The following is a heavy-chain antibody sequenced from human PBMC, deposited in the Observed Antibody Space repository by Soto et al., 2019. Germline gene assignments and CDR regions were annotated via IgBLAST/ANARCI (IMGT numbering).Heavy chain of an antibody. Sequence: SETLSLTCAVYGGSFSGYYWSWIRQPPGKGLEWIGEINHSGSTNYNPSLKSRVTISVDTSKNQFSLKLSSVTAADTAVYYCARGRLLWFGELFGHYYYGMDVWGQGTTVT. CDR2: INHSGST. D-gene: IGHD3-10*01. J-gene: IGHJ6*02. CDR1: GGSFSGYY. V-gene: IGHV4-34*01. CDR3: ARGRLLWFGELFGHYYYGMDV.